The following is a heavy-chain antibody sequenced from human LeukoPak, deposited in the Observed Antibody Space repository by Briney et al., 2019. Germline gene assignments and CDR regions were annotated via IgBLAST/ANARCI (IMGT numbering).Heavy chain of an antibody. V-gene: IGHV3-23*01. J-gene: IGHJ6*03. CDR3: AKLGGQELHNYYVAV. CDR1: GFTFSGYA. CDR2: IIDSGEST. D-gene: IGHD3-16*01. Sequence: PGGSLRLSCAASGFTFSGYARSWVRQAPGKGLEWVSGIIDSGESTYYANFAKGRFTISRDNSNNTLYLQMNSLRAEDTAVYYCAKLGGQELHNYYVAVCGKGTTVAVSS.